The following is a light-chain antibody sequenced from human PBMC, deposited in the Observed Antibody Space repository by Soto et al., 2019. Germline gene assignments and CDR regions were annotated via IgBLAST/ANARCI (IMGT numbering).Light chain of an antibody. Sequence: SLLSPPASASGSPGQSVSISCTGTISDVVGYNYVSWYQQHPGKAPKLMIYEVSERPSGVPDRFSGYKSSNTASLTVSGLQAEDEADYYCSSYAGSNNFVFGTGTKVTVL. CDR1: ISDVVGYNY. J-gene: IGLJ1*01. CDR2: EVS. V-gene: IGLV2-8*01. CDR3: SSYAGSNNFV.